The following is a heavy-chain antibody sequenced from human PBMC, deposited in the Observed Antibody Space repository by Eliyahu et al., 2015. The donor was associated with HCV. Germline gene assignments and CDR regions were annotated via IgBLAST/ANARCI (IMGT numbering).Heavy chain of an antibody. V-gene: IGHV3-15*01. CDR1: GFTFKNAW. CDR2: IRSNSAGGTT. D-gene: IGHD6-19*01. CDR3: AADRRERGGWD. J-gene: IGHJ4*02. Sequence: ELQLVESGGGLVKPGGSLRLSCAASGFTFKNAWMTWVRQAPGKGLEWVGHIRSNSAGGTTDYAAPVRDRFTISRDDSKNTLFLQMNSLKTEDTAVYFCAADRRERGGWDWGRGTLVTVSS.